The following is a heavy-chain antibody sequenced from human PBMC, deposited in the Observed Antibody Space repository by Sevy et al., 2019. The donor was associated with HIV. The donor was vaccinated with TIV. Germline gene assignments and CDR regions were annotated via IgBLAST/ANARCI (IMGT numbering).Heavy chain of an antibody. CDR2: IKGDGSDK. V-gene: IGHV3-7*01. D-gene: IGHD3-16*01. CDR3: AHGTIGRFDS. Sequence: GESLKISCAASGFTFSVYWMNWVRQAPGKGLEWVANIKGDGSDKHYVDSVEGRFTISRDNGKNLLYLQMNSLRVEDTAVYYCAHGTIGRFDSWGQGTLVTVSS. J-gene: IGHJ4*02. CDR1: GFTFSVYW.